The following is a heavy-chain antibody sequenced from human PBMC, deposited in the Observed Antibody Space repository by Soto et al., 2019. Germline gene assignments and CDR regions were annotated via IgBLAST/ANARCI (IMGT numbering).Heavy chain of an antibody. V-gene: IGHV1-2*02. CDR3: ARVSGGRDYYYYGMDV. Sequence: ASVKVSCKASGYTFTGYYMHWVRQAPGQGLEWMGWINPNSGGTNYAQKFQGRVTMTRDTSISTAYMELSRLRSDDTAVYYCARVSGGRDYYYYGMDVWGQGTTVTVSS. D-gene: IGHD2-15*01. J-gene: IGHJ6*02. CDR1: GYTFTGYY. CDR2: INPNSGGT.